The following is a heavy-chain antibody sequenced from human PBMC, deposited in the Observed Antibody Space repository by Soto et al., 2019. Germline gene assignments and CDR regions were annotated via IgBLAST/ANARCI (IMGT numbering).Heavy chain of an antibody. V-gene: IGHV4-59*01. J-gene: IGHJ4*02. D-gene: IGHD2-15*01. CDR3: ARGYSDGGHFSYFSD. Sequence: SETLSLTCSVSGGSIHSYYWAWIRRPPGEELQWLGYIYYTGTTRYNPSLTSRVTMSVDTSNNQFSLKLKSATAADTAVYYCARGYSDGGHFSYFSDWGQGTLVTVSS. CDR1: GGSIHSYY. CDR2: IYYTGTT.